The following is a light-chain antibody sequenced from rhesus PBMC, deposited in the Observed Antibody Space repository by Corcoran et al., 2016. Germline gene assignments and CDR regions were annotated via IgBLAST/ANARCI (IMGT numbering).Light chain of an antibody. Sequence: EIVVTQFPATLSLSPGERATLSCRASQTVGSHLVWYQQKPCQSPRLLIVDISRRATGIPDRFSGSGAVTDFTLTISSLEPDDVGLYSCQQTSNLSPLTFGGGTKV. CDR3: QQTSNLSPLT. V-gene: IGKV3-17*01. CDR1: QTVGSH. CDR2: DIS. J-gene: IGKJ4*01.